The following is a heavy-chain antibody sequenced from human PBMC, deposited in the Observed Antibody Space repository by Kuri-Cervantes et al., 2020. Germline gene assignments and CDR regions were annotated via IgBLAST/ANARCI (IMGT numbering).Heavy chain of an antibody. CDR1: GGSISSYY. Sequence: GSLRLSCTVSGGSISSYYWNWIRQPPGKGLEWIGYTYYSGSTNYNPSLKSRVTISVDTSKNQFSLRLTSVTAADTAVYYCARSGSRVTATHSLGYWGQGTPVTVSS. D-gene: IGHD2-21*02. J-gene: IGHJ4*02. CDR3: ARSGSRVTATHSLGY. CDR2: TYYSGST. V-gene: IGHV4-59*13.